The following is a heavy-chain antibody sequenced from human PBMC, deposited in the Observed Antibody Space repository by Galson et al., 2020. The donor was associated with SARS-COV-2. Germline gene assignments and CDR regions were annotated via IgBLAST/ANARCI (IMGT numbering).Heavy chain of an antibody. D-gene: IGHD6-13*01. CDR1: GGSISSGGYY. J-gene: IGHJ4*02. CDR2: IYYSGST. CDR3: ARMIAAANLLDY. V-gene: IGHV4-31*03. Sequence: TLSLTCTVSGGSISSGGYYWSWIRQHPGKGLEWIGYIYYSGSTYYNPSLKSRVTISVDTSKNQFSLKLSSVTAADTAVYYCARMIAAANLLDYWGQGTLVTVSS.